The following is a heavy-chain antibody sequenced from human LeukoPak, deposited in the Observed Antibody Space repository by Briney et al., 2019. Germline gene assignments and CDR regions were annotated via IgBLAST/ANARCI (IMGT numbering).Heavy chain of an antibody. Sequence: GGSLRLSCAASGFTVSSNYMRWVRQAPGKGLEWVSVIYSGGSTYYAESVESRFTISRDNAKNSLYLLINNMRSEDTAVYYFARSRGGASYPSGYYYERKTLYYFYMDVWGKGTTVTVSS. J-gene: IGHJ6*03. V-gene: IGHV3-53*01. CDR3: ARSRGGASYPSGYYYERKTLYYFYMDV. CDR1: GFTVSSNY. D-gene: IGHD3-10*01. CDR2: IYSGGST.